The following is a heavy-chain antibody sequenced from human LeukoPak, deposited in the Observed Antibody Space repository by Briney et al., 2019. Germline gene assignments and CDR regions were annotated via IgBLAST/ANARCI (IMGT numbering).Heavy chain of an antibody. CDR1: GFTFTSYA. V-gene: IGHV3-23*01. J-gene: IGHJ4*02. Sequence: GGSLRLSCAASGFTFTSYAMSWVRQAPGKGLERFSAISGKSGSTYYADSVKGRFTISRDNSKNTLYLQMNSLRAEDTAVYYCAKDRPYYYDSSGPPTYFDYWAQGTLVTVSS. CDR3: AKDRPYYYDSSGPPTYFDY. D-gene: IGHD3-22*01. CDR2: ISGKSGST.